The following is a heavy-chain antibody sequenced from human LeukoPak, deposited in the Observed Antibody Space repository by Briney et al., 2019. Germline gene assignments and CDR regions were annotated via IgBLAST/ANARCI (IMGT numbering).Heavy chain of an antibody. D-gene: IGHD6-6*01. CDR2: IYHSGST. CDR3: ARGGGSYSSSSDLFDY. Sequence: PSQTLSLTCTVSGGSISSGGYYWSWIRQPPGKGLEWIGYIYHSGSTYYNPSLKSRVTISVDRSKNQFSLKLSSVTAADTAVYYCARGGGSYSSSSDLFDYWGQGTLVTVSS. CDR1: GGSISSGGYY. J-gene: IGHJ4*02. V-gene: IGHV4-30-2*01.